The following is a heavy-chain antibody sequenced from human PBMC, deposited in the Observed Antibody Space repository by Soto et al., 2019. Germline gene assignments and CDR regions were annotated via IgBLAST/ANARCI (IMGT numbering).Heavy chain of an antibody. V-gene: IGHV4-39*07. D-gene: IGHD6-13*01. Sequence: PSETLSLTCTFSGCSISSSSYYWGWIRQPPGKGLEWIGSIYYSGSTYYNPSLKSRVTISVDTSKNQFSLKLSSVTAADTAVYYCARGLIRYSSRWYWFDPWGQGTLVTVSS. CDR2: IYYSGST. CDR3: ARGLIRYSSRWYWFDP. CDR1: GCSISSSSYY. J-gene: IGHJ5*02.